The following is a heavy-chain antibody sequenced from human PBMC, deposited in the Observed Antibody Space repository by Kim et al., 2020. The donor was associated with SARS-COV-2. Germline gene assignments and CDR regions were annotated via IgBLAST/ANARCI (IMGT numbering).Heavy chain of an antibody. CDR3: ARVLAARRHYYYYYGMDV. Sequence: QGRVTITRDTSASTAYMELSSLRSEDTAVYYCARVLAARRHYYYYYGMDVWGQGTTVTVSS. V-gene: IGHV1-3*01. J-gene: IGHJ6*02. D-gene: IGHD6-6*01.